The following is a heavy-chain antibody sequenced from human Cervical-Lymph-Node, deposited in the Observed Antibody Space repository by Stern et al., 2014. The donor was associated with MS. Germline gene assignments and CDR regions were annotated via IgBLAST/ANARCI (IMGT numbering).Heavy chain of an antibody. CDR2: LHNSGTT. V-gene: IGHV4-30-4*01. Sequence: QLQLQESGPGLVKPSQTLSLTCAVTGGSISSAEYYWSWIRQSPGKGLEWIGYLHNSGTTYNNPSPKSRVTISFDTSKNQFSLKLRSVTAADTAVYYCSRDADGYSLVFGYWGRGTLVTVSS. J-gene: IGHJ4*02. CDR3: SRDADGYSLVFGY. D-gene: IGHD5-24*01. CDR1: GGSISSAEYY.